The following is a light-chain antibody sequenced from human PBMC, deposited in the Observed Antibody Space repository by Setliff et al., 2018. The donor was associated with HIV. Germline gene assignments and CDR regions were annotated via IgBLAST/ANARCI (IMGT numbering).Light chain of an antibody. CDR2: STT. Sequence: QTVVTQEPAFSVSPGGTVTLTCGLTSGSVSTSNYPSWYQQTPGQAPRTLIYSTTIRPSGVPDRFSGSIVGNKAALTIAGAQADDESDYFCLLYLSSGIYVFGTGTKVTVL. J-gene: IGLJ1*01. CDR1: SGSVSTSNY. CDR3: LLYLSSGIYV. V-gene: IGLV8-61*01.